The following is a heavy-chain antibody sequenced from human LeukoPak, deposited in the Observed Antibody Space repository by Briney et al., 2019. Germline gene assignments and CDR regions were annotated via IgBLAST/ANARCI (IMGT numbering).Heavy chain of an antibody. CDR2: IRGSGSNT. CDR3: ATDRITVAGTDRFEYFDC. Sequence: GGSLRLSCAASGFTFSSYAMSWVRQAPGKGLEWVSAIRGSGSNTYYADSVKGRFTIARDNSKNTLYLQMNSLRADDTAVYYCATDRITVAGTDRFEYFDCWGQGTLVTVSS. D-gene: IGHD6-19*01. J-gene: IGHJ4*02. V-gene: IGHV3-23*01. CDR1: GFTFSSYA.